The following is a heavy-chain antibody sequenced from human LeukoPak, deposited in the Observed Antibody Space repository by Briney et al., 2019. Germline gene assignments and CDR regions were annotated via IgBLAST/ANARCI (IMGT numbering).Heavy chain of an antibody. D-gene: IGHD4-17*01. CDR2: ISSSSTYI. CDR1: GFTFTSYC. J-gene: IGHJ4*02. V-gene: IGHV3-21*01. CDR3: ARGTSYGVLDS. Sequence: GPSQRLYCAASGFTFTSYCMNWVRHDPGRGLEWVSSISSSSTYIYYADSVKGRFTISRDSAKSTLNLQMSSLRAEDTAAYYCARGTSYGVLDSRGQGTLVTGSS.